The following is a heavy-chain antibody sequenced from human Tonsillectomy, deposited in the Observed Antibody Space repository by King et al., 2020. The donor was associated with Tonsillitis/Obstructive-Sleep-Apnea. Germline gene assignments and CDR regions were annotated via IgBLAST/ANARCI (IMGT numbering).Heavy chain of an antibody. D-gene: IGHD3-22*01. V-gene: IGHV3-64D*06. CDR2: ISSNGGST. J-gene: IGHJ3*02. CDR1: GFTFSSYA. CDR3: VKEAKGYYDRARDAFDI. Sequence: QLVESGGGLVQPGGSLRLSCSASGFTFSSYAMHCVRQAPGKGLEYVSSISSNGGSTYSADSVKGRFTISRDNSKNTVFLQMSSLRAEDTAVYYCVKEAKGYYDRARDAFDIWGQGTMVTVSS.